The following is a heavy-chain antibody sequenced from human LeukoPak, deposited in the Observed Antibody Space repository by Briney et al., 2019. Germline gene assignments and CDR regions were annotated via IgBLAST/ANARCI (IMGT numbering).Heavy chain of an antibody. CDR3: ARGNTMVRRVIQNWFDP. V-gene: IGHV1-8*01. Sequence: ASVKVSFKASGYTFTSYDINWVRQATGQGLEWMGWMNPNSGNTGYAQKFQGRVTMTRNTSISTAYMELSSLRSEDTAVYYCARGNTMVRRVIQNWFDPWGQGTLVTVSS. J-gene: IGHJ5*02. CDR1: GYTFTSYD. CDR2: MNPNSGNT. D-gene: IGHD3-10*01.